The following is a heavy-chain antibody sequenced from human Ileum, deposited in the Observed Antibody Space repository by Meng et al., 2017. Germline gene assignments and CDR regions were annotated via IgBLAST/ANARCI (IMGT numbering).Heavy chain of an antibody. CDR3: ATYGSGFTPPLDP. CDR1: GGSISNGKW. Sequence: QVQLQESGSGLVKPSGTLSLTCAVSGGSISNGKWWSWVRQPPGKGLEWIGEISQSGTTNYYPSLNSRVSISLDKANNHLSLTLTSVTAAYTAVYYCATYGSGFTPPLDPWGQGILVTVSS. D-gene: IGHD3-10*01. V-gene: IGHV4-4*02. J-gene: IGHJ5*02. CDR2: ISQSGTT.